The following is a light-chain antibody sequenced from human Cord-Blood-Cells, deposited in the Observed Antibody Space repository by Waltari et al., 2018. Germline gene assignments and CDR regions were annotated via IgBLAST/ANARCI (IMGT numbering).Light chain of an antibody. CDR1: SSTIGSNY. CDR3: AAWDDSLSGVV. CDR2: RNN. Sequence: QSVLTQPPSASGTPGQRVTISCSGSSSTIGSNYVYWYQQLPGTAPKPLIYRNNQRPSGVPDRFSGSKSGTSASLAISGLRSEDEADYYCAAWDDSLSGVVFGGGTKLTVL. V-gene: IGLV1-47*01. J-gene: IGLJ2*01.